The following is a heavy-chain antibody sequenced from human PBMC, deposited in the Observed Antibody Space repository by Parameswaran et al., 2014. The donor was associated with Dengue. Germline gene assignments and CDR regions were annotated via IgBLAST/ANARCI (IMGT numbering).Heavy chain of an antibody. V-gene: IGHV5-51*01. D-gene: IGHD2-21*02. Sequence: VRQMPGKGLEWMGIIYPGDSDTRYSPSFQGQVTISADKSISTAYLQWSSLKASDTAMYYCARTSGDGRLVYYYGMDVWGQGDHGHRLL. CDR3: ARTSGDGRLVYYYGMDV. CDR2: IYPGDSDT. J-gene: IGHJ6*02.